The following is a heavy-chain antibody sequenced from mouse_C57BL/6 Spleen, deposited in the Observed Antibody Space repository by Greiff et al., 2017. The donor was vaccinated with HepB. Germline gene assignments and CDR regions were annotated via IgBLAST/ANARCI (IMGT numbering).Heavy chain of an antibody. V-gene: IGHV2-5*01. D-gene: IGHD4-1*01. CDR1: GFSLTSYG. CDR3: AKNSLTGTAWFAY. J-gene: IGHJ3*01. Sequence: VQLVESGPGLVQPSQSLSITCTVSGFSLTSYGVHWVRQSPGKGLEWLGVIWRGGSTDYNAAFMSRLSITKDNSKSQVFFKMNSLQADDTAIYYCAKNSLTGTAWFAYWGQGTLVTVSA. CDR2: IWRGGST.